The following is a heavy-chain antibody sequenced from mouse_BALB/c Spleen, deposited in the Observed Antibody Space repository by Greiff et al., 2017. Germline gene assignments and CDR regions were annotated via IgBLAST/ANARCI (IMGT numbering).Heavy chain of an antibody. CDR3: ARERFPFAY. V-gene: IGHV1-9*01. J-gene: IGHJ3*01. CDR1: GYTFSSYW. CDR2: ILPGSGST. Sequence: VKLQESGAELMKPGASVKISCKATGYTFSSYWIEWVKQRPGHGLEWIGEILPGSGSTNYNEKFKGKATFTADTSSNTAYMQLSSLTSEDSAVYYCARERFPFAYWGQGTLVTVSA.